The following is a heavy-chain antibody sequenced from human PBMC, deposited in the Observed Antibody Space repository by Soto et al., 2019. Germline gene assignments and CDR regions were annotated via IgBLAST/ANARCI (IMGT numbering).Heavy chain of an antibody. CDR3: GGGGYPGGDWAFDI. J-gene: IGHJ3*02. V-gene: IGHV4-31*03. CDR1: GGSISSGGYY. Sequence: QVQLQESGPGLVKPSQTLSLTCTVSGGSISSGGYYWSWIRQHPGKGLEWIGYIYYSGSTYYNPSLKGRVTIAVDTSKNLFSLKLSSVTAADTAVYYCGGGGYPGGDWAFDIWGQGTMVTVSS. CDR2: IYYSGST. D-gene: IGHD3-16*01.